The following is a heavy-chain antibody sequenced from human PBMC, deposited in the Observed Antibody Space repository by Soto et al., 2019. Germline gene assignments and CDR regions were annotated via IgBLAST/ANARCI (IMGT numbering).Heavy chain of an antibody. CDR3: ARDPLYSRSWPDY. Sequence: QVQRVESGGGVVQPGRSLRLSCAASGFTFSSYGMHWVRQAPVKGLEWVAVIWYDGSNKYYADSVKGRFTISRDNSKNTVYLQINSLRAEDTAVYYCARDPLYSRSWPDYWGQGNLVNVSS. D-gene: IGHD6-13*01. CDR2: IWYDGSNK. V-gene: IGHV3-33*01. CDR1: GFTFSSYG. J-gene: IGHJ4*02.